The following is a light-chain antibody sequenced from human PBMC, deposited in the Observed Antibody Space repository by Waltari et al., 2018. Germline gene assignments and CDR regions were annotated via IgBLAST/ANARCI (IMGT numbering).Light chain of an antibody. Sequence: SYELTQPPSVSVSPGQTATITFSGDLLTKKFTYWFQQKSGQAPVMVIYEDTKRLSAIPERFSGSSSGTTAALTITGAQVEDEADYYCYSTDIFRSERGVFGGGTKLLVL. J-gene: IGLJ2*01. CDR1: LLTKKF. CDR3: YSTDIFRSERGV. CDR2: EDT. V-gene: IGLV3-10*01.